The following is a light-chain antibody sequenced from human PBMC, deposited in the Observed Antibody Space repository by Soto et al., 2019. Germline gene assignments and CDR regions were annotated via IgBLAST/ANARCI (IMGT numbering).Light chain of an antibody. Sequence: DIVMTQSPDSLAVSLGERATINCKSSQSVLYSSNNKNYLAWYQQKPGQPPKLLIYWASTRESGVPDRFSGSGSGKDFTLTISSLKAEDVAVYYCQQYYSNPQTFGQGTKVDIK. V-gene: IGKV4-1*01. CDR3: QQYYSNPQT. J-gene: IGKJ1*01. CDR1: QSVLYSSNNKNY. CDR2: WAS.